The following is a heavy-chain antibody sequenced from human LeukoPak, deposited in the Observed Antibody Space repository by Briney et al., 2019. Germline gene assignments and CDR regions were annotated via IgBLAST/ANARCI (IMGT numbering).Heavy chain of an antibody. CDR1: GDSISSGGYY. J-gene: IGHJ5*02. D-gene: IGHD2-15*01. CDR2: IYYSGST. V-gene: IGHV4-31*03. CDR3: ARDYRYCSGCSCDVNWFDP. Sequence: SETLSLTCTVSGDSISSGGYYWSWIRQHPGKGLEWIGYIYYSGSTYYNPSFKSRVTISVDTSKNQCSLKLSSVTAADTAVYYCARDYRYCSGCSCDVNWFDPWGQETLVTVSS.